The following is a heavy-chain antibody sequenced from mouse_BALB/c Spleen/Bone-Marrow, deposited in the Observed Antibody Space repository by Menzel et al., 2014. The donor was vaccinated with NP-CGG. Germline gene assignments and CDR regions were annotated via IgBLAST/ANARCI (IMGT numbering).Heavy chain of an antibody. CDR3: ARPNTDYFDY. CDR2: ISGGGNYT. Sequence: EVQVVESGGGLVKPGGSLKLSCAASGFTFSSYAMSWIRRTPEKRLEWVATISGGGNYTYYPDSVKGRFTISRDNAKNTLYLQMSSLRSEDTAMYYCARPNTDYFDYWGQGTTLTVSS. J-gene: IGHJ2*01. V-gene: IGHV5-9-3*01. D-gene: IGHD5-1-1*01. CDR1: GFTFSSYA.